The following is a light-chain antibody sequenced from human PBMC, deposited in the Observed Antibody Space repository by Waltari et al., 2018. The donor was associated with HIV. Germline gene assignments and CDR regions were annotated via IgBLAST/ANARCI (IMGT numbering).Light chain of an antibody. V-gene: IGLV1-47*02. CDR1: SSNIGRNY. Sequence: QSVLTQPPSASGTPGQRVTISCSGSSSNIGRNYVYWYQQLPGTAPKVIIYDNNRRPSGVPDRFSGSKSGTSASLAITGLQAEDEAEYYCQSYDTSLSAVVFGGGTTLTVL. J-gene: IGLJ3*02. CDR3: QSYDTSLSAVV. CDR2: DNN.